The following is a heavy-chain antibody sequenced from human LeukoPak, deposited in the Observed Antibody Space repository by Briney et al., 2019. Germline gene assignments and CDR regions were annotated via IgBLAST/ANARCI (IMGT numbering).Heavy chain of an antibody. CDR1: GFTFSSYA. J-gene: IGHJ4*02. D-gene: IGHD3-16*01. V-gene: IGHV3-30*04. CDR3: ARDLGGIFDY. Sequence: GGSLRLSCAASGFTFSSYAMHWVRQAPGKGLEWVAVISYDGSNKYYAGSVKGRFTISRDNSENTLYLQMNSLRAEDTAVYYCARDLGGIFDYWGQGTLVTVSS. CDR2: ISYDGSNK.